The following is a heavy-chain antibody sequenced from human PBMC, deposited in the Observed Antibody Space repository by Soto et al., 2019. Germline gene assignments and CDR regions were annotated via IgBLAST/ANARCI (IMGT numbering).Heavy chain of an antibody. V-gene: IGHV4-31*03. CDR1: GGSISSGGYY. D-gene: IGHD4-17*01. J-gene: IGHJ4*02. CDR3: ARGTNDYGDYMDYFDY. CDR2: IYYSGST. Sequence: SETLSLTCTVSGGSISSGGYYWSWIRQHPGKGLEWIGYIYYSGSTYYNPSLKSRVTISVDTSKNQFSLKLSSVTAADTAVYYCARGTNDYGDYMDYFDYWGQGTLVTVS.